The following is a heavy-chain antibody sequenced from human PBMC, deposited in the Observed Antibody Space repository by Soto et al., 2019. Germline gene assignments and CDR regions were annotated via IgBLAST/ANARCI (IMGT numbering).Heavy chain of an antibody. D-gene: IGHD6-13*01. CDR2: IYHSGST. J-gene: IGHJ4*02. V-gene: IGHV4-4*02. CDR1: GGSISSSIW. Sequence: PSETLSLTCAVSGGSISSSIWWNWVRQPPGKGLEWIGEIYHSGSTNYNPSLKSRVTISVDKSKNQFSLRLSSVTAADTAVYYCATSPGSAAGDYWGQGTLVTVSS. CDR3: ATSPGSAAGDY.